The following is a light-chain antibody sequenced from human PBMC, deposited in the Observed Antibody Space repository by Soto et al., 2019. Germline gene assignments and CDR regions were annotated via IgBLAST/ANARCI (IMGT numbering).Light chain of an antibody. Sequence: EIVLTQSPATLSVSPGERATLSCRASHIVSNHLAWYQQKPGQAPRLLIYDSSTRATGIPARFSGSGSGKECRRSFSSLQSECCTSYYNKKDTKWPRNLGGGTKVEI. V-gene: IGKV3-15*01. J-gene: IGKJ4*01. CDR2: DSS. CDR1: HIVSNH. CDR3: KKDTKWPRN.